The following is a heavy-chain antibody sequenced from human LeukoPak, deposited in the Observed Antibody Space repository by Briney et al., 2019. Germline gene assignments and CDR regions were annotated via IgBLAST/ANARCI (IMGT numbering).Heavy chain of an antibody. J-gene: IGHJ4*02. D-gene: IGHD3-9*01. V-gene: IGHV3-66*02. CDR1: GFTVSSNY. CDR3: ARANYYDILTGYHDY. Sequence: GGSLRLSCAASGFTVSSNYMSWVRQAPGKGLEWVSVIYSGGSTYYADSVKGRFTISRDNSKNTLYPQMNSLRAEDTAVYYCARANYYDILTGYHDYWGQGTLVTVSS. CDR2: IYSGGST.